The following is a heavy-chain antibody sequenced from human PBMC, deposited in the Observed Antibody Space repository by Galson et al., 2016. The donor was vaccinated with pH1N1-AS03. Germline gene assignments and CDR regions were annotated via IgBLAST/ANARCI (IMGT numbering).Heavy chain of an antibody. V-gene: IGHV3-74*01. Sequence: SLRLSCAASDFTFSSYWMLWVRQAPGKGLEWVSRIKTDGSYTGYADSVKGRFTFSRDNAKNTLYLQMNSLRAEDTAVYFCTRPKLGVGDALDIWGQGAMVTVSS. CDR3: TRPKLGVGDALDI. CDR1: DFTFSSYW. CDR2: IKTDGSYT. J-gene: IGHJ3*02. D-gene: IGHD3-10*01.